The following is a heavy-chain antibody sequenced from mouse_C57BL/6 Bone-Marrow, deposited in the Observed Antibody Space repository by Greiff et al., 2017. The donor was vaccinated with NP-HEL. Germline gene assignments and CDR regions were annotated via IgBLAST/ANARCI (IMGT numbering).Heavy chain of an antibody. J-gene: IGHJ1*03. D-gene: IGHD1-1*01. CDR1: GFSFTSYA. CDR2: IWTGGGK. CDR3: ARKRGDYYGSSFYWYVDV. Sequence: VKLMESGPGLVAPSQSLSITCTVSGFSFTSYAISWVRQPPGKGLEWLGVIWTGGGKTYNSALKSRLSISKDNSKSHGFLKMNSLQTDDTARYYCARKRGDYYGSSFYWYVDVWGTGTTVTVSS. V-gene: IGHV2-9-1*01.